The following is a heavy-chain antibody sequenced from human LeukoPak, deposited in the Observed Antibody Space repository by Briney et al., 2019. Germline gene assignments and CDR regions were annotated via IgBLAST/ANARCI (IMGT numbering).Heavy chain of an antibody. D-gene: IGHD6-6*01. CDR2: INTDGSST. CDR1: GFTFSSYW. CDR3: ASAPYSSSPVFEVY. J-gene: IGHJ4*02. Sequence: PGGSLRLSCAASGFTFSSYWMHWVRQAPGKGLVWVSRINTDGSSTSYADSVKGRFTISRDNAKNTLYLQMNSLRAEDTAVYYCASAPYSSSPVFEVYWGQGTLVTVSS. V-gene: IGHV3-74*01.